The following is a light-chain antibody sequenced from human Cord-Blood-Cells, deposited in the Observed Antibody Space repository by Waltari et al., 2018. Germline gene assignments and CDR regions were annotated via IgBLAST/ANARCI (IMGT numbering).Light chain of an antibody. V-gene: IGLV2-14*01. CDR1: SSDVGGYND. Sequence: QSALTQPASVSGSPGQSITISCTGTSSDVGGYNDVSWYQQHPGKAPKLMIYDVSKRPSGVSNRFSGSKSGNTASLTISGLQAEDEADYYCSSYTSSSFWVFGGGTKLTVL. CDR2: DVS. J-gene: IGLJ3*02. CDR3: SSYTSSSFWV.